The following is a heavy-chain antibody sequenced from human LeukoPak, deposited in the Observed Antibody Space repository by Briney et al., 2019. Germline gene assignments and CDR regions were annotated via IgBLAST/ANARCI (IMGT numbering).Heavy chain of an antibody. J-gene: IGHJ5*02. Sequence: SETLSLTCTVSGGSISSGSYYWSWIRQPAGKGLEWIGRIYTSGSTNYNPSLKSRVTISVDTSKNQFSLKLSSVTAADTAVYYCARAVERSTAAHNWFDPWGQGTLVTVSS. CDR1: GGSISSGSYY. CDR2: IYTSGST. V-gene: IGHV4-61*02. D-gene: IGHD6-6*01. CDR3: ARAVERSTAAHNWFDP.